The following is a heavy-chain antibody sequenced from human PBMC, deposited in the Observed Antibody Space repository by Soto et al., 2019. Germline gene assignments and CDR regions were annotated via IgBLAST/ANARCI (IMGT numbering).Heavy chain of an antibody. Sequence: GGSLRLSCAASGFTFSSYAMSWVRQAPGKGLEWVSAISGSGGSTYYADSVKGRFTISRDNSKNTLYLQMNSLRAEDTAVYYCAKDRGIAAAGMRVWGAFDYWGQGTLVTVSS. J-gene: IGHJ4*02. D-gene: IGHD6-13*01. CDR3: AKDRGIAAAGMRVWGAFDY. CDR2: ISGSGGST. V-gene: IGHV3-23*01. CDR1: GFTFSSYA.